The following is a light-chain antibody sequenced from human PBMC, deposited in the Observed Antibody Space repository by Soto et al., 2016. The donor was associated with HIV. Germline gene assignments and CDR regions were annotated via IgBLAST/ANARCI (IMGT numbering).Light chain of an antibody. Sequence: SYELTQSPSVSVSPGQTASITCSGNKLGDKYACWYQQKPGQSPVLVIHEDNKRPSGIPERFSGSNSGNTATLTISGTQAMDEADYYCQTWDSDTVVFGGGTKLTV. CDR1: KLGDKY. J-gene: IGLJ2*01. CDR2: EDN. V-gene: IGLV3-1*01. CDR3: QTWDSDTVV.